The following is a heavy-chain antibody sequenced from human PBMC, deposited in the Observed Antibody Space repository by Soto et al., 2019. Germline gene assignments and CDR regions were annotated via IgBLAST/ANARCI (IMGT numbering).Heavy chain of an antibody. CDR3: AKTVRAQRPGQLVRYVGHY. V-gene: IGHV3-23*01. J-gene: IGHJ4*02. Sequence: EVQLLESGGGLVQPGVSLRLSCAASGFTFSTYAMTWVRQAPGKGLEWVSAISGSGGSTYSADSVKGRFTISRDNSKDTLYLQMNSLSAEDTAVYYCAKTVRAQRPGQLVRYVGHYWGQGTLVTVSS. CDR1: GFTFSTYA. CDR2: ISGSGGST. D-gene: IGHD6-6*01.